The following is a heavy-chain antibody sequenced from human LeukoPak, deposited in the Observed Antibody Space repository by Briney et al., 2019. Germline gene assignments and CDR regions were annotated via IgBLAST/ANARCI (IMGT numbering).Heavy chain of an antibody. CDR3: ARRSGVLDSRDSRYYFDH. CDR2: IYYSGST. Sequence: SETLSLTCIISGGSITSHYWSWIRQPPGKGLEYIGYIYYSGSTDYNPSLKSRVTISLDTSKNQFSLNLTSVTAADTAVYYCARRSGVLDSRDSRYYFDHWGQGTLVSVST. J-gene: IGHJ4*02. CDR1: GGSITSHY. V-gene: IGHV4-59*11. D-gene: IGHD3-22*01.